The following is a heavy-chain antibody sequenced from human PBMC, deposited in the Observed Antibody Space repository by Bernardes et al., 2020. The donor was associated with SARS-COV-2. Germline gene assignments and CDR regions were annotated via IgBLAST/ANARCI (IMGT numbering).Heavy chain of an antibody. D-gene: IGHD4-17*01. CDR2: IKEDGSET. CDR1: GFTYSNCW. Sequence: WGSLRLSCAASGFTYSNCWMHWVRQAPGKGLEWVARIKEDGSETYYVDAVKGRFTIFRDNARNSLYLQMSSLRTDDTAMYYCAREYDYGDKIDSWGQGTLVTGSS. J-gene: IGHJ4*02. CDR3: AREYDYGDKIDS. V-gene: IGHV3-7*01.